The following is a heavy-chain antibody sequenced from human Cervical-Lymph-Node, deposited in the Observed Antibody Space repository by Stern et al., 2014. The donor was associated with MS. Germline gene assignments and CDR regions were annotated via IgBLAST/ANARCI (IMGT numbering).Heavy chain of an antibody. CDR3: VTFTGDP. CDR1: GYTLTELA. Sequence: VQLVQSGAEVKKPGASGKVSCKVSGYTLTELAMQWVRQAPGKGLEWMGGFDPEDGKTVYAQKFQGRITMTEDTSTDTAYMELSRLASEDTAVYYCVTFTGDPWGQGTLVTVSS. CDR2: FDPEDGKT. D-gene: IGHD1-14*01. J-gene: IGHJ5*02. V-gene: IGHV1-24*01.